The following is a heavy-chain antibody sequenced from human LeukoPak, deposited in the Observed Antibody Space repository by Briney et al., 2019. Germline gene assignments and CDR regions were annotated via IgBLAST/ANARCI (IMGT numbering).Heavy chain of an antibody. J-gene: IGHJ4*02. CDR3: AKIRHGGDCYDY. V-gene: IGHV3-23*01. CDR1: GFIFSSYA. D-gene: IGHD2-21*02. CDR2: ISGSGGST. Sequence: GGSLRLSCAASGFIFSSYAMSWVRQAPGKGLEWVSDISGSGGSTYYADSVKGRFTISRDNSKNTLYLQMNSLRAEDTAVYYCAKIRHGGDCYDYWGQGTLVTVSS.